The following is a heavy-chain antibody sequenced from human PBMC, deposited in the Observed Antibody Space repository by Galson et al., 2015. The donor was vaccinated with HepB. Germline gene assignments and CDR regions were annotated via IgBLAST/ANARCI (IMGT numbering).Heavy chain of an antibody. V-gene: IGHV3-33*01. D-gene: IGHD3-16*01. CDR3: MRWGPDKSPDY. Sequence: SLRLSCAASGFTFRNHGMHWVRQAPGKGLEWVAVIWYDGSEKYYADSVKGRFTISRDNSKNMLFLLMNSLRVEDTARYHCMRWGPDKSPDYWGQGTLVTVAS. J-gene: IGHJ4*02. CDR1: GFTFRNHG. CDR2: IWYDGSEK.